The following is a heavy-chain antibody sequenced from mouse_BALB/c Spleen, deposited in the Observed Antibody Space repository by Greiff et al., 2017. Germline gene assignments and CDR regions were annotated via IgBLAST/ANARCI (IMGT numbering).Heavy chain of an antibody. CDR3: TPSTTVVATNFDY. CDR2: IYPGNSDT. CDR1: GYSFTSYW. D-gene: IGHD1-1*01. Sequence: VQLQQSGTVLARPGASVKMSCKASGYSFTSYWMHWVKQRPGQGLEWIGAIYPGNSDTSYNQKFKGKAKLTAVTSASTAYMELSSLTNEDSAVYYCTPSTTVVATNFDYWGQGTTLTVSS. J-gene: IGHJ2*01. V-gene: IGHV1-5*01.